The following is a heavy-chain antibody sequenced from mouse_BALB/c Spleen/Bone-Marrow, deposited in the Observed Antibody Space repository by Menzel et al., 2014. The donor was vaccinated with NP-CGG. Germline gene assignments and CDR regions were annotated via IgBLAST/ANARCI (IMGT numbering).Heavy chain of an antibody. CDR3: ARGGSEGAMDY. CDR1: GYTFTSYR. J-gene: IGHJ4*01. V-gene: IGHV1-4*01. CDR2: INPSSGYT. Sequence: QVQLQQSGAELARPGASLKMSCKASGYTFTSYRMHWVKQRPGQGLEWIGYINPSSGYTNYNQKFKDKATLTADKSSSTAYMQRSSLTSEDSAVYDCARGGSEGAMDYWGQGTSVTVSS.